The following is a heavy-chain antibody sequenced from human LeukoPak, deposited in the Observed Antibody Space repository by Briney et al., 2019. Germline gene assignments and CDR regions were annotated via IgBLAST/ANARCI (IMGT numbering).Heavy chain of an antibody. J-gene: IGHJ3*02. CDR3: AAGGGVDI. V-gene: IGHV4-4*07. D-gene: IGHD3-16*01. Sequence: SETLSLTCTVSGGSINSFYWSCLRQPAGEGLEWSGRIYTSGSTNYNPSLKSRVTISLDASKNPFSPKLRSVTAADTAVYYGAAGGGVDIGGQGTMATVS. CDR2: IYTSGST. CDR1: GGSINSFY.